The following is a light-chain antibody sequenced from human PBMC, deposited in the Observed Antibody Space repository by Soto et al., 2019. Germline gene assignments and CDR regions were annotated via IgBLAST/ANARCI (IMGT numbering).Light chain of an antibody. V-gene: IGLV1-51*02. CDR2: ENN. J-gene: IGLJ3*02. CDR1: SSNIGAHY. CDR3: GTWDNSLNGGV. Sequence: QSVLTQPPSVSAAPGHQVTIFCSGSSSNIGAHYVSWYRQLPGTAPKLLIYENNKRPSGIPDRFSGSKSGTSATLGITGLQTGDEADYYCGTWDNSLNGGVFGGGTKLTVL.